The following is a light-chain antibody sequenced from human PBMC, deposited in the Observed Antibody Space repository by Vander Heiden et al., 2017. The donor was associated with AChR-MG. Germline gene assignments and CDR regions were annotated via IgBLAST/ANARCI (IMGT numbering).Light chain of an antibody. CDR1: QSISTY. V-gene: IGKV1-39*01. CDR3: QQSYNTPPT. J-gene: IGKJ1*01. CDR2: AAS. Sequence: DIQMTQSPSSLSASVGDRVTITCRASQSISTYLNWYQQKAGIAPKLLLYAASNLQGAVPSRFTGSGSGTDFTLTISSLQPEDSATYYCQQSYNTPPTFGQGTKVEIK.